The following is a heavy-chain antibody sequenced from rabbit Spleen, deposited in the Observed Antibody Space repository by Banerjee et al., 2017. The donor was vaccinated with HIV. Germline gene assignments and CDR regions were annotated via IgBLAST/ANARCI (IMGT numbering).Heavy chain of an antibody. CDR1: GFSFNSGYD. J-gene: IGHJ6*01. V-gene: IGHV1S40*01. CDR3: ARDAGTSFSTYGMDL. D-gene: IGHD8-1*01. Sequence: QSLEESGGGLVKPGASLTLTCKVSGFSFNSGYDMCWVRQAPGKGLEWIACIDAGSSGDTYYASWAKGRFTISKTSSTTVTLQMTSLTAADTATYFCARDAGTSFSTYGMDLWGPGTLVTVS. CDR2: IDAGSSGDT.